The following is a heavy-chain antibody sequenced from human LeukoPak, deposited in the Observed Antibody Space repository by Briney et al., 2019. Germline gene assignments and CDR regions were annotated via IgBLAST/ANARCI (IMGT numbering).Heavy chain of an antibody. CDR3: ARQQWLVEYYFDY. CDR1: GGSISSYY. CDR2: IYYSGST. J-gene: IGHJ4*02. D-gene: IGHD6-19*01. Sequence: PSETLSLTCTVSGGSISSYYWSWIRQPPGKGLEWIGYIYYSGSTNYNPSLKSRVTISVVTSKNQFSLKLSSVTAADTAVYYCARQQWLVEYYFDYWGQGTLVTVSS. V-gene: IGHV4-59*01.